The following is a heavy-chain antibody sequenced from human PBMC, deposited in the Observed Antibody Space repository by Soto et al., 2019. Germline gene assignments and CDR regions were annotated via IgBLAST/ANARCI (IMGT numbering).Heavy chain of an antibody. Sequence: SETLSLTCTVSGGSISSGGYYWSWIRQHPGKGLEWIGYIYYSGSTYYNPSLKSRVTISVDTSKNQFSLKLSSVTAADTAVYYCARGGPYCSSTSCYIGSYFDYWGQGTLVTVSS. D-gene: IGHD2-2*02. CDR2: IYYSGST. CDR3: ARGGPYCSSTSCYIGSYFDY. J-gene: IGHJ4*02. CDR1: GGSISSGGYY. V-gene: IGHV4-31*03.